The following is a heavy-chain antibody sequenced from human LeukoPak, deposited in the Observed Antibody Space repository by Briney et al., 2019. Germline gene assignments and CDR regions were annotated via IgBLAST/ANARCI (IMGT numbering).Heavy chain of an antibody. CDR1: GFTFSSYV. V-gene: IGHV3-30-3*01. J-gene: IGHJ4*02. D-gene: IGHD3-22*01. CDR3: ARDSNNYYDSSGYYATPLDY. Sequence: GRSLRLSCAASGFTFSSYVMHWVRQAPGKGLEWVAVISYDGSNKYYADSVKGRFTISRDNSKNTLYLQMNSLRAEDTAVYYCARDSNNYYDSSGYYATPLDYWGQGTLVTVSS. CDR2: ISYDGSNK.